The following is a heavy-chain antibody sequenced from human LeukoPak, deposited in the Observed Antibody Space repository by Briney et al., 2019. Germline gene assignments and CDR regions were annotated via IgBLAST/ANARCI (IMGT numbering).Heavy chain of an antibody. J-gene: IGHJ4*02. Sequence: GGSLRLSCAASGFTVSSNYMSWVRQAPGKGLEWVSVIYSGGGTYYADSVKGRFTISRDNSKNTLYLQMNSLRAEDTAVYYCARDRGHSYGYGRGYFDYWDQGTLVTVSS. CDR3: ARDRGHSYGYGRGYFDY. CDR1: GFTVSSNY. D-gene: IGHD5-18*01. V-gene: IGHV3-53*01. CDR2: IYSGGGT.